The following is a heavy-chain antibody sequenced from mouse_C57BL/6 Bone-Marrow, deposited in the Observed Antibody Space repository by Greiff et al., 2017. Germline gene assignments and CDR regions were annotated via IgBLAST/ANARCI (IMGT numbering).Heavy chain of an antibody. Sequence: QVQLQQSGAELARPGASVKLSCKASGYTFTSYGISWVKQRTGQGLEWIGEIYPRSGNTYYNEKVKGKATLTSDKSSSTAYMELRSLTSEDSAVYFCARCDYGIWYFDVWGTGTTVTVSS. V-gene: IGHV1-81*01. CDR1: GYTFTSYG. D-gene: IGHD2-4*01. CDR2: IYPRSGNT. CDR3: ARCDYGIWYFDV. J-gene: IGHJ1*03.